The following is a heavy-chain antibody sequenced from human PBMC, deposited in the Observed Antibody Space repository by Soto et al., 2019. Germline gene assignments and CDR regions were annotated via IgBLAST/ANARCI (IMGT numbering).Heavy chain of an antibody. J-gene: IGHJ4*02. CDR2: ISGSGGTT. CDR3: ARRDIVAVIAATRGY. V-gene: IGHV3-23*01. D-gene: IGHD2-15*01. Sequence: PGGSLRLSCAASGFIFSTYAMSWVRQAPGKGLEWVSGISGSGGTTYYADSVKGRFTISRDNSKNTLYLQMNSLRAEDTAVYYCARRDIVAVIAATRGYWGQGTLVTVSS. CDR1: GFIFSTYA.